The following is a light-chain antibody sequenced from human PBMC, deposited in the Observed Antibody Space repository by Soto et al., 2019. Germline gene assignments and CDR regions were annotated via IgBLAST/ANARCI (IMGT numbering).Light chain of an antibody. J-gene: IGLJ1*01. CDR1: SSNIGSNT. Sequence: QYVLTQPPSASGTPGQRVTISCSGSSSNIGSNTVNWYQQLPGTAPKLLIYSNNQRPSGVPDRFSGSKSGTSASLAISGLQSEDEADYYCAAWDDSLNGQVFGTGTKVTVL. V-gene: IGLV1-44*01. CDR2: SNN. CDR3: AAWDDSLNGQV.